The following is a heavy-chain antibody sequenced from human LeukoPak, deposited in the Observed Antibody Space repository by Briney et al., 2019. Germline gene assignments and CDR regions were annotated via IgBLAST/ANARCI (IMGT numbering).Heavy chain of an antibody. J-gene: IGHJ3*02. CDR3: AKNSLTVDAFDI. D-gene: IGHD3-9*01. CDR2: ISYDVSSK. V-gene: IGHV3-30*18. CDR1: GFTFSSYG. Sequence: GRSLRLSCAASGFTFSSYGMHWVRQAPGKGLEWGAVISYDVSSKYYADSVKGRFTISRDNSKNTLYLQMNSLRAEDTAVYYCAKNSLTVDAFDIWGQGTMVTVSS.